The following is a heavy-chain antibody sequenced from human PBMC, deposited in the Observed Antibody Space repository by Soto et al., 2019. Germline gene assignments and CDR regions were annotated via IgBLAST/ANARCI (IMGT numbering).Heavy chain of an antibody. CDR3: ARVDTATDNWFDP. Sequence: ASVKVSCKASGYTFTSYAMHWVRQAPGQRLEWMGWINAGNGNTKYSQKFQGRVTITRDTSASTAYMELSSLRSEDTAVYYCARVDTATDNWFDPWGQGTLVTVSS. D-gene: IGHD5-18*01. CDR1: GYTFTSYA. J-gene: IGHJ5*02. V-gene: IGHV1-3*01. CDR2: INAGNGNT.